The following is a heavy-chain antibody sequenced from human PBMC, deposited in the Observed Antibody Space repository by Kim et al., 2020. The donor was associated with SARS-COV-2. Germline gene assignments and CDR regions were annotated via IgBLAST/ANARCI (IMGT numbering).Heavy chain of an antibody. CDR3: ARDLLDSSGYPPDY. Sequence: ADSVKGRFTISRDNSKNTLYLQMNSLRAEDTAVYYCARDLLDSSGYPPDYWGQGTLVTVSS. V-gene: IGHV3-30*07. J-gene: IGHJ4*02. D-gene: IGHD3-22*01.